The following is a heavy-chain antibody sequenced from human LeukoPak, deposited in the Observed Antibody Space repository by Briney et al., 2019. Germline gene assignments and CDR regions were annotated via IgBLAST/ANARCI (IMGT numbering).Heavy chain of an antibody. V-gene: IGHV3-11*01. CDR2: ISSSGSTI. Sequence: GGSLRLSCAASGFTFSDYYMSWIRQAPGEGLEWVSYISSSGSTIYYADSVKGRFTISRDNAKNSLYLQMNSLRAEDTAVYYCARDQTYYDILTGYYKKYYYYYMDVWGKGTTVTVSS. CDR1: GFTFSDYY. D-gene: IGHD3-9*01. J-gene: IGHJ6*03. CDR3: ARDQTYYDILTGYYKKYYYYYMDV.